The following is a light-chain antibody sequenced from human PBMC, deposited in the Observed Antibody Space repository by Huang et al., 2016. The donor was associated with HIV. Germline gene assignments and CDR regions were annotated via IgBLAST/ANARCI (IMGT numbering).Light chain of an antibody. V-gene: IGKV1-NL1*01. CDR3: QQYYSAPWT. CDR1: QGISNS. J-gene: IGKJ1*01. Sequence: DIQMTQSPSSLSASVGDRVTITCRASQGISNSLAWYQQKPGKAPELLLYAASRLESGLPSRFSGSGSGTEYTLTISSLQPEDFATYYCQQYYSAPWTFGQGTRVEIK. CDR2: AAS.